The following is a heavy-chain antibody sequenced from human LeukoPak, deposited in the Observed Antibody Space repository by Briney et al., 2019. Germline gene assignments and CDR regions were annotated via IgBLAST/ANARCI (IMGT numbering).Heavy chain of an antibody. V-gene: IGHV4-30-4*08. CDR3: ARSPAFYYYYYMDV. CDR2: IYYSGST. CDR1: GGSISSGDYY. Sequence: SQTLSLTCTVSGGSISSGDYYWSWIRQPPGKGLEWIGYIYYSGSTYYNPSLKSRVTISVDTSKNQFSLKLSSVTAADTAVYYCARSPAFYYYYYMDVWGKGATVTVSS. J-gene: IGHJ6*03.